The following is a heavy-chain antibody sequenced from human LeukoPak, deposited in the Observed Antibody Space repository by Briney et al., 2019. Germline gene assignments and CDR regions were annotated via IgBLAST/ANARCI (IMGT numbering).Heavy chain of an antibody. D-gene: IGHD3-16*02. Sequence: SETLSLTCAVYGGSFSGYYWSWIRQPPGKGLEWIGEINHSGSTNYNPSLKSRVTISVDTSKNQFSLQLNSVTPEDTAVYYCARDTPYYDYVWGSYRKELYFDYWGQGTLVTVSS. CDR1: GGSFSGYY. J-gene: IGHJ4*02. V-gene: IGHV4-34*01. CDR2: INHSGST. CDR3: ARDTPYYDYVWGSYRKELYFDY.